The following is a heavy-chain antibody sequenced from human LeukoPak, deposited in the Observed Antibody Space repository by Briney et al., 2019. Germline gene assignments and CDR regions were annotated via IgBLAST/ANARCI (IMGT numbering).Heavy chain of an antibody. CDR2: ISGSGGST. J-gene: IGHJ3*02. CDR3: AKGGAYYYDSSGYYSM. V-gene: IGHV3-23*01. D-gene: IGHD3-22*01. Sequence: SGGSLRLSCAASGFTFSSYAMSWVRQAPGKGLEWVSAISGSGGSTYYADSVKGRFTISRDNSKNTLYLQMNSLRAEDTAVYYCAKGGAYYYDSSGYYSMWGQGTMVTVSS. CDR1: GFTFSSYA.